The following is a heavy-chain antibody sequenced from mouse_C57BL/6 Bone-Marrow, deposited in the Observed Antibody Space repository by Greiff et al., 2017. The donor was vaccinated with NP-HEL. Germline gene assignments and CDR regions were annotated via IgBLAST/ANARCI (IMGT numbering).Heavy chain of an antibody. Sequence: QVQLKESGAELARPGASVKLSCKASGYTFTSYGISWVKQRTGQGLEWIGEIYPRSGNTYYNEKFKGKATLTADKSSSTAYMELRSLTSEDSAVYFCARAPYYYGSSTWFAYWGQGTLVTVSA. CDR3: ARAPYYYGSSTWFAY. CDR1: GYTFTSYG. CDR2: IYPRSGNT. V-gene: IGHV1-81*01. D-gene: IGHD1-1*01. J-gene: IGHJ3*01.